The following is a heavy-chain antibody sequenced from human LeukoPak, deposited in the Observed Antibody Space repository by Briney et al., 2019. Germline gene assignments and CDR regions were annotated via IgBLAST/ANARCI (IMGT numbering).Heavy chain of an antibody. D-gene: IGHD6-19*01. CDR1: GFTFSDYY. CDR3: ARDPGIAVAVDHAFDI. Sequence: GGSLRLSCAASGFTFSDYYMSWIRQAPGKGLEWVSYISSSGSTIYYADSVKGRFTISRDNAKNSLYLQMNSLRAEDTAVYYCARDPGIAVAVDHAFDIWGQGTMVTVSS. J-gene: IGHJ3*02. CDR2: ISSSGSTI. V-gene: IGHV3-11*01.